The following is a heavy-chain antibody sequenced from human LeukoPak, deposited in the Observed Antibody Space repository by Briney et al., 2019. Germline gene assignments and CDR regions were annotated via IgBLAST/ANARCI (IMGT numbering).Heavy chain of an antibody. CDR1: GGSISSYY. J-gene: IGHJ6*03. D-gene: IGHD2-2*02. Sequence: SETLSLTCTVSGGSISSYYWSWIRQPPGKGLEWIGYIYYSGSTNYNPSLKSRVTISVDTSKNQFSLKLSSVTAADTAVYYCARNGPFEVVPAATPHYYYYYYMDVWGKGTTVTVSS. CDR2: IYYSGST. V-gene: IGHV4-59*01. CDR3: ARNGPFEVVPAATPHYYYYYYMDV.